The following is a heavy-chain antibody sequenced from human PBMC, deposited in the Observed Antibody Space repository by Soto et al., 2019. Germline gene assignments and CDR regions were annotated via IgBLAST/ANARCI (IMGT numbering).Heavy chain of an antibody. V-gene: IGHV3-74*01. CDR3: VRYSRSVGGSYRPDY. CDR2: INSDGSIT. CDR1: GFTFSSYW. Sequence: GGSLRVSCAASGFTFSSYWMHWVRQVPEKGLVWVSRINSDGSITNYADAVKGRFTISRDNVKNTLYLQMNSLRAEDTAVYYCVRYSRSVGGSYRPDYWGQGTLVTV. J-gene: IGHJ4*02. D-gene: IGHD3-16*02.